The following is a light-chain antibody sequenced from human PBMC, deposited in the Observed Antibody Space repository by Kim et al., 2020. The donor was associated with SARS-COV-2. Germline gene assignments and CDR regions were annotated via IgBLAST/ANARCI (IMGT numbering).Light chain of an antibody. CDR2: YDS. CDR3: QVWDSSRV. Sequence: VSVAPGKTARITWGGNNIGSKSVHWYQQKPGQAPVLVIYYDSDRPSGIPERFAGSNSGNTATLTISRVEAGDEADYYCQVWDSSRVFGGGTQLTVL. V-gene: IGLV3-21*04. J-gene: IGLJ3*02. CDR1: NIGSKS.